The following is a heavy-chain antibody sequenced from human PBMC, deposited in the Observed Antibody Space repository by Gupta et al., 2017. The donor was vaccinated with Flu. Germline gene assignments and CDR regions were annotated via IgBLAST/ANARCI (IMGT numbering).Heavy chain of an antibody. CDR3: AKERFRRGIQLWSGYFDY. J-gene: IGHJ4*02. V-gene: IGHV3-23*01. CDR2: ISGSGGST. Sequence: TFSSYAMSWVRQAPGKGLEWVSAISGSGGSTYYADSVKGRFTISRDNSKNTLYLQMNSLRAEDTAVYYCAKERFRRGIQLWSGYFDYWGQGTLVTVSS. CDR1: TFSSYA. D-gene: IGHD5-18*01.